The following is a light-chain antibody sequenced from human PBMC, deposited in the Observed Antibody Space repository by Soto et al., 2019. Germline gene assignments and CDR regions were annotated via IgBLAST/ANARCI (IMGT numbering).Light chain of an antibody. CDR3: MQDLQTPLT. V-gene: IGKV2-28*01. CDR2: LGS. Sequence: DIVMTQSPLSRPVTPGEPASISCRSSQSLLHSNGYNYLDWYLQKPGQSPQLLIYLGSNRAAGVPDRFSGSGTGTDFTMKISRVTADDVGVYYCMQDLQTPLTFGGGTKVEIK. CDR1: QSLLHSNGYNY. J-gene: IGKJ4*01.